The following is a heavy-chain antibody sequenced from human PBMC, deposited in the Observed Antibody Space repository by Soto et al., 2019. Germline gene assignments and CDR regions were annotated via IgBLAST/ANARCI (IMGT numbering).Heavy chain of an antibody. Sequence: PGESLKISCKGSGYSFTSYWISWVRQMPGKGLEWMGRIDPSDSYTNYSPSFQGHVTISADKSISTAYLQWSSLKASDTAMYYGARGGTARWEYYYYYYGMDVWGQGTTVTVSS. CDR1: GYSFTSYW. V-gene: IGHV5-10-1*01. CDR2: IDPSDSYT. CDR3: ARGGTARWEYYYYYYGMDV. D-gene: IGHD6-6*01. J-gene: IGHJ6*02.